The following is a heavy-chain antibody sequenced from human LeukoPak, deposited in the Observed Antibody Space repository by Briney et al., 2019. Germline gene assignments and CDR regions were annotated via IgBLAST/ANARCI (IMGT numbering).Heavy chain of an antibody. J-gene: IGHJ4*02. CDR2: MNPNSGNT. CDR3: ARIAAAGNRRMNY. CDR1: GYTFTSYD. V-gene: IGHV1-8*01. D-gene: IGHD6-13*01. Sequence: ASVKVSCKASGYTFTSYDINWVRQATGQGLEWMGWMNPNSGNTGYAQKFQRRIIVSRNTSISTAYMELSSLTSEDTAIYYCARIAAAGNRRMNYWGQGTLVTVAS.